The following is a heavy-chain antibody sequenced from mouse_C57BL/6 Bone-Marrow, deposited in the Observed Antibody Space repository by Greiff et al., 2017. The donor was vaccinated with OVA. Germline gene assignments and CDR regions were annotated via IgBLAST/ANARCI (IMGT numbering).Heavy chain of an antibody. CDR1: GYTFTDYN. Sequence: VQLQQSGPELVKPGASVKMSCKASGYTFTDYNMHWVKQSHGKSLEWIGYLNPNNGGTSYNQKFKGKATLTVNKSSSTAYMELRSLTSEDSAVYYCARIYYYGRDYWGQGTTRTVSS. V-gene: IGHV1-22*01. J-gene: IGHJ2*01. D-gene: IGHD1-1*01. CDR2: LNPNNGGT. CDR3: ARIYYYGRDY.